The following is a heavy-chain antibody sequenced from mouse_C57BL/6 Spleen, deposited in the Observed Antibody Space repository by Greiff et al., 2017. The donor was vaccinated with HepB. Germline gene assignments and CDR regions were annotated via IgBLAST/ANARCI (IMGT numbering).Heavy chain of an antibody. CDR2: IGPGSGST. CDR1: GYTFTDYY. CDR3: RGNNEDMED. J-gene: IGHJ4*01. D-gene: IGHD6-1*01. V-gene: IGHV1-77*01. Sequence: QVQLQQSGAELVKPGASVKISCKASGYTFTDYYINWVKQRPGQGLEWIGKIGPGSGSTYYNEKFKGKATLTADKSSSTANMQLSSLTYEECAVYERRGNNEDMEDWGKGTTVTVST.